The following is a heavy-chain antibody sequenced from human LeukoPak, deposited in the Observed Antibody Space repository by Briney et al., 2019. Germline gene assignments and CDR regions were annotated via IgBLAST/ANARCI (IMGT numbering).Heavy chain of an antibody. Sequence: SETLSLTCTVSGGSISSSSYYWGWIRQPPGKGLEWIGSIYYSGSTYYNPSLKSRVTISVDTSKIQITLKLNSVTAADTAVYYCARLRDYYYNYMDVWGKGTTVTISS. CDR1: GGSISSSSYY. CDR2: IYYSGST. CDR3: ARLRDYYYNYMDV. V-gene: IGHV4-39*01. J-gene: IGHJ6*03.